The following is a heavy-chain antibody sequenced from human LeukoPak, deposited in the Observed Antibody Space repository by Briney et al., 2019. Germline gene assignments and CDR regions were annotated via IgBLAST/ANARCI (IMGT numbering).Heavy chain of an antibody. CDR3: VREFGYCSTTSCPLGF. Sequence: PGGSLRLSCAASGFTVSTNYMGWVRQAPGKGLEWVSVIYNVENGGKTFYADSVKGRFTISRDNSKNTLYLQMNSLRAEDTAVYYSVREFGYCSTTSCPLGFWGQGTPVTVSS. CDR1: GFTVSTNY. CDR2: IYNVENGGKT. V-gene: IGHV3-53*01. J-gene: IGHJ4*02. D-gene: IGHD2-2*03.